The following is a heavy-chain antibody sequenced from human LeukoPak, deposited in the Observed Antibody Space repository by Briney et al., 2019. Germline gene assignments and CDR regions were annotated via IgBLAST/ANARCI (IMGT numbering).Heavy chain of an antibody. V-gene: IGHV4-34*01. CDR3: ARGRTGAAALDF. Sequence: XGHYWTXIRQAPGKGLEWIGESTHTGSTNYNPSLKSRVTISVDTSKNQFSLKLTSVSAADTAVYHCARGRTGAAALDFWGPGTLVTVSS. CDR1: XGHY. CDR2: STHTGST. J-gene: IGHJ4*02. D-gene: IGHD2-2*01.